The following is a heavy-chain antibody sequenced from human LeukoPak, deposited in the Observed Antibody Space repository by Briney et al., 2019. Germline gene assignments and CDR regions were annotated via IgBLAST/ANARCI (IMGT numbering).Heavy chain of an antibody. V-gene: IGHV3-66*01. CDR2: IYSGGST. Sequence: GGPLTLLCALSGLPDSSNYVLWVPQAPGRGLVWVSVIYSGGSTYYADSVKGRFTISRDNSKNTLYLQMNSLRAEDTAVYYCARDVDGGYFDFWGQGTLVTVSS. J-gene: IGHJ4*02. CDR3: ARDVDGGYFDF. D-gene: IGHD4-23*01. CDR1: GLPDSSNY.